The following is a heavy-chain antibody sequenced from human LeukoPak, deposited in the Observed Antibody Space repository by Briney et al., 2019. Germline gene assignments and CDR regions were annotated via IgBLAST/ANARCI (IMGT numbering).Heavy chain of an antibody. D-gene: IGHD3-22*01. V-gene: IGHV1-8*01. CDR2: MNPNSGNT. CDR1: GYTFTSYD. Sequence: ASVKVSCKASGYTFTSYDINWVRQATGQGLEWMGWMNPNSGNTGYAQKSQGRVTMTRNTSITTTYMELSSLRSEDTAVYYCAVYYFNSSGYVPFWGQGTMVTVSS. CDR3: AVYYFNSSGYVPF. J-gene: IGHJ3*01.